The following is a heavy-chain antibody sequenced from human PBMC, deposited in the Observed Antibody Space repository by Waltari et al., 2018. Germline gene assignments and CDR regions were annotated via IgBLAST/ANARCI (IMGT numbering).Heavy chain of an antibody. CDR2: IRGSGGST. V-gene: IGHV3-23*01. J-gene: IGHJ4*02. CDR1: GFTFSRYA. Sequence: EVQLLESGGGLVQPGGSLRLSCAASGFTFSRYAMSWLRQAPGKGLEWVSAIRGSGGSTYYADSVKCRFTISRDNSKNTLYLQMNSLRAEDTAVYYCAKEARDRDYFDYWGQGTLVTVSS. CDR3: AKEARDRDYFDY.